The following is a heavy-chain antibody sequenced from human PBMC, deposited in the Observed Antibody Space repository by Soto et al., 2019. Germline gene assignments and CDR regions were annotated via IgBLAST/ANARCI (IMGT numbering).Heavy chain of an antibody. CDR1: GYTFTNYD. V-gene: IGHV1-8*01. Sequence: QVQLVQSGAEVKKPGASVKVSCKASGYTFTNYDINWVRQATGQGLEWMGWMNPDSGNTGQAKQFQGRVTMTRDTSISTAYREMSSLRSEGTAVYDCARCRFRRTWFDPWGQGTLVTVSS. J-gene: IGHJ5*02. CDR2: MNPDSGNT. CDR3: ARCRFRRTWFDP. D-gene: IGHD3-16*01.